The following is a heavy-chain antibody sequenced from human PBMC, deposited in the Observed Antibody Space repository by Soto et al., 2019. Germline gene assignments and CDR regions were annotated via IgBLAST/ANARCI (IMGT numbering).Heavy chain of an antibody. CDR3: ARVGPKELIRYGSGSKTYGMDV. Sequence: SVKVSCKASGGTFSSYAISWVRQAPGQGLEWMGGIIPIFGTANYAQKFQGRVAITADKSTSTAYMELSSLRSEDTAVYYCARVGPKELIRYGSGSKTYGMDVWGQGTTVTVSS. CDR1: GGTFSSYA. CDR2: IIPIFGTA. D-gene: IGHD3-10*01. V-gene: IGHV1-69*06. J-gene: IGHJ6*02.